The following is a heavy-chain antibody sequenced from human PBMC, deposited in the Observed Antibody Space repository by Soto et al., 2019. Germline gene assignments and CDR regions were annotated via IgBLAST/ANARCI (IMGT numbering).Heavy chain of an antibody. CDR2: IISTGIST. Sequence: EVQVLESGGDFIQPGGSLRLSCAASGFSFRTFAMTWVRQAPGKGLEWVSTIISTGISTYYADSVKGRFTISRANSKNTLYLQMNSLRAEDSAVYYCATGNYGDYGGFDPWGQGTLVTVSS. CDR1: GFSFRTFA. D-gene: IGHD4-17*01. J-gene: IGHJ5*02. CDR3: ATGNYGDYGGFDP. V-gene: IGHV3-23*01.